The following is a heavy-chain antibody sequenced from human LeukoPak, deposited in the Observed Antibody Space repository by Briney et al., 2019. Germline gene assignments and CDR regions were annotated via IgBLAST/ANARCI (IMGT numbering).Heavy chain of an antibody. CDR3: ARVGDYYMDV. J-gene: IGHJ6*03. V-gene: IGHV3-48*01. CDR2: ISSSSSTI. CDR1: GLTFSSYG. Sequence: GGSLRLSCAASGLTFSSYGMNWVRQAPGKGLEWVSYISSSSSTIDYADSVKGRFTISRDNAKNSLYLQMNSLRAEDTAVYYCARVGDYYMDVWAKGTTVTVSS.